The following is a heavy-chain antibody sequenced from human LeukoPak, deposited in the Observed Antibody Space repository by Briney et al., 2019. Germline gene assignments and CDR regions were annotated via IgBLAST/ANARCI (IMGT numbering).Heavy chain of an antibody. V-gene: IGHV1-69*05. CDR2: IIPIFGTA. J-gene: IGHJ6*03. CDR3: ARGRPEYCSGGSCQSYYYYYYMDV. CDR1: GGTFSSYA. Sequence: ASVKVSCKASGGTFSSYAISWVRQAPGQGLEWMGGIIPIFGTANYAQKFQGRVTITTDESTSTAYMELSSLRSEDTAVYYCARGRPEYCSGGSCQSYYYYYYMDVWGKGTTVTVSS. D-gene: IGHD2-15*01.